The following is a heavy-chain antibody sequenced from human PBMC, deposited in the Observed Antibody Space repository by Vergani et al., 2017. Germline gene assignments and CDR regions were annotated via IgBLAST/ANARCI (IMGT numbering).Heavy chain of an antibody. D-gene: IGHD3-3*01. V-gene: IGHV3-33*01. CDR2: IYYDGSKK. CDR1: GFTFSTYA. J-gene: IGHJ4*01. CDR3: ARSFFDYWSGYQGYYFDY. Sequence: QVQLVESGGGVVQHGRSLRLSCTSSGFTFSTYAMHWVRQAPGKGLEWVAIIYYDGSKKYYADSVKGRFTISRDNSRNTLDLLMSSLSAADTAVYYCARSFFDYWSGYQGYYFDYWGQGILVTVSS.